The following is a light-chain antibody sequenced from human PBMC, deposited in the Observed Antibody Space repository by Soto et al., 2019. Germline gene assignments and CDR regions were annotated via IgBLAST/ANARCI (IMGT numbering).Light chain of an antibody. Sequence: QSVLTQPPSVSGGPGQRVTISCTGSSSNIGAGYDVHWYQQLPGTAPKLLIYGNSNRPSGVPDRFSGSKSGTSASLAITGLQAEDEADYYCQSYDSSVTLRVFGTGTKVTVL. CDR1: SSNIGAGYD. CDR2: GNS. J-gene: IGLJ1*01. V-gene: IGLV1-40*01. CDR3: QSYDSSVTLRV.